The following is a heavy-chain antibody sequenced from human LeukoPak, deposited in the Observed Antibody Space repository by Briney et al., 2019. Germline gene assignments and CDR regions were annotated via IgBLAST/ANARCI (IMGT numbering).Heavy chain of an antibody. J-gene: IGHJ4*02. CDR1: GGSFSGYY. CDR2: IKQDGSEK. Sequence: ETLSLTCAVYGGSFSGYYWSWVRQAPGKGLEWVANIKQDGSEKSYVDSVKGRFTISRDNAKNSLYLQMNSLRAEDTAVYYCAGDYGDYAVGNWGQGTLVTVSS. CDR3: AGDYGDYAVGN. V-gene: IGHV3-7*01. D-gene: IGHD4-17*01.